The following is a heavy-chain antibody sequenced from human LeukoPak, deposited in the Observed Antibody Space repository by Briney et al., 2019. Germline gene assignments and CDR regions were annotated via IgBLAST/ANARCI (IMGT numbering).Heavy chain of an antibody. J-gene: IGHJ4*02. V-gene: IGHV4-39*07. D-gene: IGHD5-12*01. CDR3: ARVSGYDWESFYDY. Sequence: SETLSLTCTVSGGSISSSSYFWGWIHQPPGKGLEWIGSMYYSGSTYYNPSLKSRVTISVDTSKNQFSLKLSSVTAADTAMYYCARVSGYDWESFYDYWGQGSLVTVSS. CDR2: MYYSGST. CDR1: GGSISSSSYF.